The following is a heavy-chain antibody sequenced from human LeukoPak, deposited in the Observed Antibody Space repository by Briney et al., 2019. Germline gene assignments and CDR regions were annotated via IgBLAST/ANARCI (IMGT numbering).Heavy chain of an antibody. D-gene: IGHD1-26*01. CDR2: INPNSGGT. J-gene: IGHJ4*02. V-gene: IGHV1-2*02. CDR3: ARDSGGATFDY. CDR1: GYTFTGYY. Sequence: ASVKVSCKAPGYTFTGYYMHWVRQAPGQGLEWMGWINPNSGGTNYAQKFQGRVTMTRDTSISTAYMELSRLRSDDTAVYHCARDSGGATFDYWGQGTLVTVSS.